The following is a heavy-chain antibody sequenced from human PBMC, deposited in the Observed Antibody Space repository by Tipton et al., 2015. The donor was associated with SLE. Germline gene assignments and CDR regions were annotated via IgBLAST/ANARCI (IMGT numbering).Heavy chain of an antibody. D-gene: IGHD4-23*01. CDR3: ARRAVALNPFDY. J-gene: IGHJ4*02. V-gene: IGHV4-34*01. CDR2: INHSGST. CDR1: GGSFSGYY. Sequence: TLSLTCAVYGGSFSGYYWSWIRQPPGKGLEWIGEINHSGSTNYHPSLKSRVTISVDTSKNQFSLKLSSVTAADTAVYYCARRAVALNPFDYWGQGTLVTVSS.